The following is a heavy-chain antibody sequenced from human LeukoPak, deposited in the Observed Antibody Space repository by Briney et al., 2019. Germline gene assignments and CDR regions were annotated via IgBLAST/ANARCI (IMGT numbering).Heavy chain of an antibody. D-gene: IGHD3-10*01. Sequence: SETLSLTCTVSGGSSSSSSYYWGWIRQPPGKGLEWIGSIKYSGSIYYNASLKSRLTISVDTSKNQFSLKLSSVTAADTAVYYCARYASGSYYYGMDVWGQGTTVTVSS. CDR3: ARYASGSYYYGMDV. CDR1: GGSSSSSSYY. CDR2: IKYSGSI. J-gene: IGHJ6*02. V-gene: IGHV4-39*07.